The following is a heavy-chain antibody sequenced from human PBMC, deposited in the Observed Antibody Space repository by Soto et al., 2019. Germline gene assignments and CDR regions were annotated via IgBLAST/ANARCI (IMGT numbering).Heavy chain of an antibody. J-gene: IGHJ6*02. D-gene: IGHD3-10*01. Sequence: GESLKISCKGSGYSFTSYWISWVRQIPGKGLEWMGRIDPSDSYTNYSPSFQGHVTISADKSISTAYLQWSSLKASDTAMYYCARRELSGYGSGSYYNPRPYYYGMDVWGQGTTVTVSS. V-gene: IGHV5-10-1*01. CDR3: ARRELSGYGSGSYYNPRPYYYGMDV. CDR1: GYSFTSYW. CDR2: IDPSDSYT.